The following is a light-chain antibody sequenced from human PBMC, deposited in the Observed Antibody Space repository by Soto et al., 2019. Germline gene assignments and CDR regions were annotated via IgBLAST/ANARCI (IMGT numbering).Light chain of an antibody. CDR3: QQRSDWPLT. CDR1: QSVSSS. V-gene: IGKV3-11*01. CDR2: DAS. Sequence: EIVLTQSPATLSLSPGDRATLSCRASQSVSSSLTWYQQKPGQAPRLLIYDASNRATGIPARFSGSGSGTDFTLTISSLEHEDFALYYCQQRSDWPLTFGPGTKVEIK. J-gene: IGKJ3*01.